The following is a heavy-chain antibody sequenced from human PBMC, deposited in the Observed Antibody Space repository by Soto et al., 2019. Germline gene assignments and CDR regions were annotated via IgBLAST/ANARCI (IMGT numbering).Heavy chain of an antibody. CDR1: GYTFTGYY. CDR2: INPNSGGT. CDR3: ARGYSRSQEEDY. V-gene: IGHV1-2*04. D-gene: IGHD1-26*01. Sequence: ASVKVSCKASGYTFTGYYIHWVRQAPGQGLEWMGWINPNSGGTNYAQKFQGWVTMTRDTSISTAYMELSRLRSDDTAVYYCARGYSRSQEEDYWGQGTLVTVSS. J-gene: IGHJ4*02.